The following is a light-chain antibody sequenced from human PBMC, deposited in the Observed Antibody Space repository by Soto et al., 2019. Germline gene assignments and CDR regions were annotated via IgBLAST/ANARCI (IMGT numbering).Light chain of an antibody. V-gene: IGKV3-20*01. J-gene: IGKJ5*01. CDR3: QQYGSSPSIT. CDR1: QSVSNNY. Sequence: EIVLTQSPGTLSLSPGVRATLSCRAIQSVSNNYLAWYQQKPGQAPRLLIYGASNRATGIPDRFSGSGSGTEFALTISSLQSEDFAVYYCQQYGSSPSITFGQGTRLEI. CDR2: GAS.